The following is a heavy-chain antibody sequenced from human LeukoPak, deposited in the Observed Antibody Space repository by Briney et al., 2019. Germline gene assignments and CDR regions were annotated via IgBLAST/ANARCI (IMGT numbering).Heavy chain of an antibody. J-gene: IGHJ4*02. CDR2: ISSSGRTA. D-gene: IGHD3-9*01. CDR3: AREVRYFALGDY. CDR1: GFTFSGYE. V-gene: IGHV3-48*03. Sequence: GSLRLSCVASGFTFSGYEMNWVRQTPGKGLEWVSYISSSGRTAYYADSVRGRFTISRDNAKNSLYLQMNSLRAEDTAVYYCAREVRYFALGDYWGQGTLVTVSS.